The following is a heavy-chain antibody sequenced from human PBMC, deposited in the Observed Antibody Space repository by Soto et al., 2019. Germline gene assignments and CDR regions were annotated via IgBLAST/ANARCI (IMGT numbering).Heavy chain of an antibody. V-gene: IGHV3-30-3*01. CDR1: VFTFIDYS. CDR2: LSSDGSNK. J-gene: IGHJ5*02. Sequence: PGWSLRLSCASSVFTFIDYSMHWVRQAPGKGLEWVAVLSSDGSNKYYADSARGRFTISRDNSENMFYLQMNSLRAEDTALYYCARDRAGNNWFDPWGQGTLVTVSS. CDR3: ARDRAGNNWFDP. D-gene: IGHD3-10*01.